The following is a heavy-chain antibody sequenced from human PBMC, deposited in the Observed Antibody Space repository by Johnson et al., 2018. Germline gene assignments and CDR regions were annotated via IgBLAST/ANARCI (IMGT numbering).Heavy chain of an antibody. CDR2: ISWNSGSI. J-gene: IGHJ1*01. Sequence: VQLVESGGGLVQPGRSLRLSCAASGFTFDDYAMHWVRPAPGKGLEWVSGISWNSGSIGYADSVKGRFTISRDNAKNSLYLQMNSLRAEDTALYYCAKAPVGWLGEGAEYFQHWGQGTLVTVSS. CDR3: AKAPVGWLGEGAEYFQH. D-gene: IGHD3-3*01. CDR1: GFTFDDYA. V-gene: IGHV3-9*01.